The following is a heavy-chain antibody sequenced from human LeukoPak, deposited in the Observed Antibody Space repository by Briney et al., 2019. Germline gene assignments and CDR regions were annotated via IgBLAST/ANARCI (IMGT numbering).Heavy chain of an antibody. Sequence: SETLSLTCAVYGGSFSGYYWSWIRQPPGKVLEWIGEINHSGSTNYNPSLKSRVTISVDTSKNQFSLKLSSVTAADTAVYYCARVVEGYCSSTSCYKRYYYYYMDVWGKGTTVTVSS. J-gene: IGHJ6*03. CDR2: INHSGST. CDR1: GGSFSGYY. CDR3: ARVVEGYCSSTSCYKRYYYYYMDV. V-gene: IGHV4-34*01. D-gene: IGHD2-2*02.